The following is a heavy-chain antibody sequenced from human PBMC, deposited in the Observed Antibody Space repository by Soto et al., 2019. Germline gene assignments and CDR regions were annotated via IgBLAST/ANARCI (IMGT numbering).Heavy chain of an antibody. CDR3: AKRRGEGYFDL. CDR1: GLSFSSYV. V-gene: IGHV3-23*01. J-gene: IGHJ2*01. Sequence: TGGSLRLSCAASGLSFSSYVMGWVRQAPGKGLEWVSAISGSGSDTYYAVSMKGRFTISRDNSKNTLYLQIYSLRAEDTAAYFCAKRRGEGYFDLWGRGTLVTVSS. D-gene: IGHD3-10*01. CDR2: ISGSGSDT.